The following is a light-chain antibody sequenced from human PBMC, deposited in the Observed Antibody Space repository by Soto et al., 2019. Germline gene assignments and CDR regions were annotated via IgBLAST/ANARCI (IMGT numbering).Light chain of an antibody. CDR3: QQYDNLPWT. V-gene: IGKV1-33*01. J-gene: IGKJ1*01. Sequence: DIPMTQSPSSLSASVGDRVTITCQARQDISNYLNWYQQKPGKAPKLLIYDASNLETGVSLRFSGGGSGTDFTFTISSLQPEDIATYYCQQYDNLPWTFGQGTKVEIK. CDR1: QDISNY. CDR2: DAS.